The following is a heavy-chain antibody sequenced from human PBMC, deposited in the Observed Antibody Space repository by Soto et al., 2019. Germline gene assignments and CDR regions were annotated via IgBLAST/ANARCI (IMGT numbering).Heavy chain of an antibody. J-gene: IGHJ6*03. CDR2: INSDGSST. V-gene: IGHV3-74*01. CDR3: AKDPRYADYYYYYMDV. Sequence: GGSLRLSCAASGFTFSSYWMHWVRQAPGKGLVWVSRINSDGSSTSYADSVKGRFTISRDNAKNTLYLQMNSLRAEDTAVYYCAKDPRYADYYYYYMDVWGKGTTVTVSS. CDR1: GFTFSSYW. D-gene: IGHD2-2*01.